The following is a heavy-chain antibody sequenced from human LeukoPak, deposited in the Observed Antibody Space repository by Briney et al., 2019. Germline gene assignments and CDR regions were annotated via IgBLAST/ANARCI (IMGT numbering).Heavy chain of an antibody. CDR1: GGSFSGYY. J-gene: IGHJ4*02. CDR3: ARDPISMVANAQTFDY. Sequence: SETLCLTCAVYGGSFSGYYWSWIRQPPGKGLEWIGEINHSGSTNYNPSLKSRVTISVDTPKNQFSLKLSSVTAADTAVYYCARDPISMVANAQTFDYWGQGTLVTLSS. D-gene: IGHD3-10*01. V-gene: IGHV4-34*01. CDR2: INHSGST.